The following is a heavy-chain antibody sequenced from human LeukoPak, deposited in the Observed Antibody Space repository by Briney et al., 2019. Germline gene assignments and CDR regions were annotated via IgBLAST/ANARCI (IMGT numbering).Heavy chain of an antibody. CDR3: ARGLYYYGSGSWNYYYYYMDV. D-gene: IGHD3-10*01. V-gene: IGHV4-38-2*01. Sequence: SETLSLTCAVSGYSISSGYYWGWIRQPPGKGPEWIGSIYHSGSTYYNPSLKSRVTISVDTSKNQFSLKLSSVTAADTAVYYCARGLYYYGSGSWNYYYYYMDVWGKGTTVTVSS. CDR2: IYHSGST. J-gene: IGHJ6*03. CDR1: GYSISSGYY.